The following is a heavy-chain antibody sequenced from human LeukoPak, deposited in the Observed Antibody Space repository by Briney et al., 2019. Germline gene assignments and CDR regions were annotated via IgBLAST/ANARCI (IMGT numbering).Heavy chain of an antibody. CDR2: GSNSGTTM. Sequence: PGGSLRLSCAASGTTFRNYEMNWIRQAPGKGLEWVSYGSNSGTTMYYTDSVQGRFTISRDNAKNSLYLQMNSLRAEDTAVYYCAREGYGGNNAFDIWGQGTVVTVSS. CDR3: AREGYGGNNAFDI. CDR1: GTTFRNYE. D-gene: IGHD4-23*01. V-gene: IGHV3-48*03. J-gene: IGHJ3*02.